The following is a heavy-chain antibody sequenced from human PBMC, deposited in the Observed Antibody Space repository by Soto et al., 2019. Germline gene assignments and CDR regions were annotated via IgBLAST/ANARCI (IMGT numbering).Heavy chain of an antibody. CDR1: GGTFNSYA. CDR3: ASHYDSGGYYYRGLDY. CDR2: IIAIFGTA. J-gene: IGHJ4*02. V-gene: IGHV1-69*12. D-gene: IGHD3-22*01. Sequence: QVQLVQSGAEVKKPGSSVKVSCKASGGTFNSYAISWVRQAPGQGLEWMGGIIAIFGTADYAQKFQGRVTITAVESTSTAHMELSSLRSEDTAVYYCASHYDSGGYYYRGLDYWGQGTLVTVSS.